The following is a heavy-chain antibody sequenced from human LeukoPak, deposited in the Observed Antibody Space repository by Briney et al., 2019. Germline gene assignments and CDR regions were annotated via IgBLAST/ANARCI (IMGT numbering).Heavy chain of an antibody. CDR2: IYYSGST. CDR1: GGSISSGGYS. J-gene: IGHJ6*02. V-gene: IGHV4-31*11. Sequence: SETLSLTCAVSGGSISSGGYSWSWIRQHPGKGLEWIGYIYYSGSTYYNPSLKSRVTISVDTSKNQFSLKLSSVTAADTAVYYCARKTRFQTYGMDVWGQGTTVTVSS. CDR3: ARKTRFQTYGMDV.